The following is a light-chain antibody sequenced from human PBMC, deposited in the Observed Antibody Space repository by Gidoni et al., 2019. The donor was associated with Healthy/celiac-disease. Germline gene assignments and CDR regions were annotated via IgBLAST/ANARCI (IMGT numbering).Light chain of an antibody. CDR1: SGSIASNY. Sequence: SGSIASNYVQWYQQRPGSAPTTVIYEDNQRPSGVPDRFSGSIDSSSNSASLTISGLKTEDEADYYCQSYDSSNWVFGGGTKLTVL. V-gene: IGLV6-57*02. J-gene: IGLJ3*02. CDR2: EDN. CDR3: QSYDSSNWV.